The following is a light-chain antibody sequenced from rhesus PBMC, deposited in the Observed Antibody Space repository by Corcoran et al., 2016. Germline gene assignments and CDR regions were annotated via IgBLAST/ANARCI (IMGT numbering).Light chain of an antibody. CDR2: GAS. CDR3: YQHSSGYS. CDR1: QSVSSY. J-gene: IGKJ2*01. Sequence: QVILTQSPATLSLSPGERATLSCRASQSVSSYLAWYQQKPGQAPRLLSYGASSRATGIPDRVSGSGSGTDFTLTISSLEPEDVGVYHCYQHSSGYSFGQGTKVEIK. V-gene: IGKV3-10*01.